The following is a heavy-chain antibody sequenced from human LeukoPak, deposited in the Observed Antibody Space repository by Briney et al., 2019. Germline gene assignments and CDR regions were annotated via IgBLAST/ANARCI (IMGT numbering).Heavy chain of an antibody. V-gene: IGHV1-2*02. CDR1: GYTFTGYY. Sequence: ASVKVSCKASGYTFTGYYIHWVRQAPGQRLEWMVWINPNSGATNSVQKFQGRVTMTRDTSISTAYMELNGLRSDDTAVYYCARSGATTIPNFDYWGQGTLVTVSS. D-gene: IGHD1-26*01. J-gene: IGHJ4*02. CDR2: INPNSGAT. CDR3: ARSGATTIPNFDY.